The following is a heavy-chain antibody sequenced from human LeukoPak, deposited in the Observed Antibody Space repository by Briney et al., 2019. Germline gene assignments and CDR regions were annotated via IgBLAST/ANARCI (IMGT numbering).Heavy chain of an antibody. CDR3: AKVYYDFWSGYSHYYYYYMDV. CDR2: ISGSGGST. D-gene: IGHD3-3*01. J-gene: IGHJ6*03. V-gene: IGHV3-23*01. Sequence: SGGSLRLSCAASGFTFSSYAMSWVRQAPGKGLEWVSAISGSGGSTYYADSVKGRFTISRDNSKNTLYLQMNNLRAEDTAVYYCAKVYYDFWSGYSHYYYYYMDVWGKGTTVTVSS. CDR1: GFTFSSYA.